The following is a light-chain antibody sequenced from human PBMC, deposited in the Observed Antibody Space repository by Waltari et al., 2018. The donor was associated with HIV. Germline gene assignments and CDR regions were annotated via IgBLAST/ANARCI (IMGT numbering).Light chain of an antibody. CDR3: QTWGTGILV. Sequence: QLVLTQSPSASASLGASVKLPCTLSSGHSTYAIAWHQQQPEKGPRYLMKLNSDGSHSKGDGIPDRFSGSSSGAERYLTISSLQSEDEADYYCQTWGTGILVFGGGTKLTVL. V-gene: IGLV4-69*01. J-gene: IGLJ3*02. CDR2: LNSDGSH. CDR1: SGHSTYA.